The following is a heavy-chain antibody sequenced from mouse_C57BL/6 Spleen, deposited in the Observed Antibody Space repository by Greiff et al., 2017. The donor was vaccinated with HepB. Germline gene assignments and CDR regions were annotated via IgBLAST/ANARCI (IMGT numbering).Heavy chain of an antibody. CDR3: ARHYYGSSPYYFDY. CDR1: GFTFSSYG. CDR2: ISSGGSYT. V-gene: IGHV5-6*01. D-gene: IGHD1-1*01. Sequence: EVKLVESGGDLVKPGGSLKLSCAASGFTFSSYGMSWVRQTPDKRLEWVATISSGGSYTYYPDRVKGRFTISRDNAKNTLYLQMSSLKSEDTAMYYCARHYYGSSPYYFDYWGQGTTLTVSS. J-gene: IGHJ2*01.